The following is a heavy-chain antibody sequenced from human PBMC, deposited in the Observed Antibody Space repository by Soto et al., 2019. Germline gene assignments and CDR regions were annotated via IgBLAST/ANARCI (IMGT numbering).Heavy chain of an antibody. CDR3: ARFASSGWFFDY. J-gene: IGHJ4*02. Sequence: QVQLVQSGAEVKKPGASVKVSCKASGYSFTSYDINWVRQATGQGLEWMGWMNPNSGNTGYVQKFQGRVTMTRDTSISTAYMELSGLRSEDTATYYCARFASSGWFFDYWGQGSLVTVSS. CDR1: GYSFTSYD. V-gene: IGHV1-8*01. CDR2: MNPNSGNT. D-gene: IGHD6-19*01.